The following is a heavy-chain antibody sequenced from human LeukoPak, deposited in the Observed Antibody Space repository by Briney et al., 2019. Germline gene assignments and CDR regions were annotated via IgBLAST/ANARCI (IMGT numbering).Heavy chain of an antibody. CDR2: ISGSAYRT. Sequence: GGSMRLSCAASGFTFSNYAMSWVRQAPGKGLEWVSSISGSAYRTYYADSVKGRFTVSWDSSKNTLYLQMNSLRAEDTAVYYCAKSFSSSWYMTFDYSGQGTLGTVSS. V-gene: IGHV3-23*01. J-gene: IGHJ4*02. CDR1: GFTFSNYA. CDR3: AKSFSSSWYMTFDY. D-gene: IGHD6-13*01.